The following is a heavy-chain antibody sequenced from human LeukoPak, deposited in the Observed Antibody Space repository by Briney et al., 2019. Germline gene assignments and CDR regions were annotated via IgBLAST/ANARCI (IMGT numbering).Heavy chain of an antibody. CDR3: AGSDVLLWFGELLHFDY. CDR2: IYHSGST. V-gene: IGHV4-39*07. J-gene: IGHJ4*02. Sequence: SETLSLTCTVSGGSIKSSNYYWGWIRQPPGKGLEWIGSIYHSGSTYYNPSLKSRVTISVDTSKNQFSLKLSSVTAADTAVYYCAGSDVLLWFGELLHFDYWGQGTLVTVSS. D-gene: IGHD3-10*01. CDR1: GGSIKSSNYY.